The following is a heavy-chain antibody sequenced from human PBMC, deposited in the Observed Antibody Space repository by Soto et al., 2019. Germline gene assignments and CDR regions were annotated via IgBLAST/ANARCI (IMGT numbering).Heavy chain of an antibody. Sequence: GASVKVSCKASGGTFSSYAISWVRQAPGQGPEWMGGIIPIFGTANYAQKFQGRVTITADESTSTAYMELSSLRSEDTAVYYCATRALVGATEYYFDYWGQGTLVTVSS. J-gene: IGHJ4*02. CDR2: IIPIFGTA. CDR3: ATRALVGATEYYFDY. CDR1: GGTFSSYA. D-gene: IGHD1-26*01. V-gene: IGHV1-69*13.